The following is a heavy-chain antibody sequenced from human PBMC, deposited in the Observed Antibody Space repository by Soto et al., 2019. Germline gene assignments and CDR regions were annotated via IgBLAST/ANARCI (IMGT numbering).Heavy chain of an antibody. Sequence: PGGSLRLSCAASGFTFSSYGMHWVRQAPGKGLEWVAVISYDGSNKYYADSVKGRFTISRDNSKNTLYLQMNSLRAEDTAVYYCAKDLVRGGVTTSGGRTRYYYYGMDVWGQGTTVTVSS. CDR3: AKDLVRGGVTTSGGRTRYYYYGMDV. V-gene: IGHV3-30*18. J-gene: IGHJ6*02. CDR1: GFTFSSYG. CDR2: ISYDGSNK. D-gene: IGHD4-17*01.